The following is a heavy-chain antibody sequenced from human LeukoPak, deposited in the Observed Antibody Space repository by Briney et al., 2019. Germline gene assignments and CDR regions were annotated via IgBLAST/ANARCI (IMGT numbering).Heavy chain of an antibody. Sequence: ASVKVSCKASGYTFTSYDINWVRQAPGQGLEWMGIINPTTGVTNYAQKFQGRVSMTRDTSASTVYMELNSLRSEDTAVYYCTRDRVVPNAGPRLYNWFDPWGQGTLVTVSS. CDR2: INPTTGVT. V-gene: IGHV1-46*01. D-gene: IGHD2-2*01. CDR1: GYTFTSYD. J-gene: IGHJ5*02. CDR3: TRDRVVPNAGPRLYNWFDP.